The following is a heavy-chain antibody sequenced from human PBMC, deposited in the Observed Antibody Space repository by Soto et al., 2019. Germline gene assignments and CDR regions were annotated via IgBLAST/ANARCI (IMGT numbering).Heavy chain of an antibody. D-gene: IGHD3-16*01. Sequence: QVQLVQSGAEVKKPGSSVKVSCKASGGTFSNYPITWVRRAPGQGLEWLGGIIPIFGKADYTQKFLGSVTIPADEPTSTAYMEISSLRSEDTAVYYCASGGEYYDENLPHYYFFGMHVWGPGTTVTVSS. CDR3: ASGGEYYDENLPHYYFFGMHV. V-gene: IGHV1-69*01. J-gene: IGHJ6*02. CDR2: IIPIFGKA. CDR1: GGTFSNYP.